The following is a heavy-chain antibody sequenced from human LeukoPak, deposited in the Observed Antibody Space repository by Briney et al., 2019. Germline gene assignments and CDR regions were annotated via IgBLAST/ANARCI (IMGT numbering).Heavy chain of an antibody. Sequence: GGSLRLSCAASGFTFSSYSMNWVRQGPGKGLEWGSYISGSSSTIYYADSVKGRFTISRDNGKNTLYLQMNSLRAEDTAVYYCARGSTYYDSSGQVPFDYWGQGTLVTVSS. CDR3: ARGSTYYDSSGQVPFDY. D-gene: IGHD3-22*01. J-gene: IGHJ4*02. CDR2: ISGSSSTI. V-gene: IGHV3-48*01. CDR1: GFTFSSYS.